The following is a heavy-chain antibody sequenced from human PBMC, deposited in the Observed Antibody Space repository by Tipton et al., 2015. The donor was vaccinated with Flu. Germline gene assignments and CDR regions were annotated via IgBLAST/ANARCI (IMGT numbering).Heavy chain of an antibody. Sequence: TLSLTCTVSGGSISSYYWSWIRQPPGKGLEWIGYIYYSGSTNYNPSLKSRVTMSVGTSKNQFSLKLSSVTAADTAVYYCARVVVPAASLYAFDIWGQGTMVTVSS. V-gene: IGHV4-59*12. CDR3: ARVVVPAASLYAFDI. CDR1: GGSISSYY. D-gene: IGHD2-2*01. CDR2: IYYSGST. J-gene: IGHJ3*02.